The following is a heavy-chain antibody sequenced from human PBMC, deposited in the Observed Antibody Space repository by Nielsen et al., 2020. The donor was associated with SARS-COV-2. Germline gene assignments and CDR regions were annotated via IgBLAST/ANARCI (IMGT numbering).Heavy chain of an antibody. V-gene: IGHV6-1*01. D-gene: IGHD3-10*01. J-gene: IGHJ5*02. CDR2: TYYRSKWYN. Sequence: WIRQSPSRGLEWLGRTYYRSKWYNDYAVSVKSRITINPDTSKNQFSLKLSSVTAADTAVYYCARGRTMVRVVRGVAGRFDPWGQGTLVTVSS. CDR3: ARGRTMVRVVRGVAGRFDP.